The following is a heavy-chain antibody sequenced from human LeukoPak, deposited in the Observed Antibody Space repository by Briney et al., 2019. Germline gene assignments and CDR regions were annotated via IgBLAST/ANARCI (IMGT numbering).Heavy chain of an antibody. Sequence: SETLSLTCTVSGGSISSYYWSWIRQPPGKGLEWIGYIYYSGSTYYNPSLKSRVTISVDTSKNQFSLKLSSVTAADTAVYYCARTGIPAALATFDPWGQGTLVTVSS. J-gene: IGHJ5*02. V-gene: IGHV4-59*04. CDR1: GGSISSYY. D-gene: IGHD6-13*01. CDR2: IYYSGST. CDR3: ARTGIPAALATFDP.